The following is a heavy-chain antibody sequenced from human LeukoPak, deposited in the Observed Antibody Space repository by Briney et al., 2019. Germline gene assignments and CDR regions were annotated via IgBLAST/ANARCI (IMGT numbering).Heavy chain of an antibody. CDR2: IYTSGST. J-gene: IGHJ2*01. Sequence: SETLSLTCTVSGGSISSYYWSWIRQPPGKGLEWIGRIYTSGSTNYNPSLKSRVTISIDTSKNQFSLKLSSVTAADTAVYYCARDVGGYRYGYRPTELYWYFDLWGRGTLVTVSS. V-gene: IGHV4-4*08. D-gene: IGHD5-18*01. CDR3: ARDVGGYRYGYRPTELYWYFDL. CDR1: GGSISSYY.